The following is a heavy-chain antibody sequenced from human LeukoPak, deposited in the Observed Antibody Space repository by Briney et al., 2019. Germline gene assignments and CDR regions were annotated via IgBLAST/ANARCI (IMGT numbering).Heavy chain of an antibody. V-gene: IGHV3-21*01. CDR2: ISASGSYI. CDR3: ARDSPGTTASDY. Sequence: GGSLRLSCAASGFTFDNYRMNWVRQAPGKGLEWVSSISASGSYIYYADSLKGRFTISRDNTKNSLFLQMNSLRAEDTAVYYCARDSPGTTASDYWGQGTLLTVSS. D-gene: IGHD1-1*01. J-gene: IGHJ4*02. CDR1: GFTFDNYR.